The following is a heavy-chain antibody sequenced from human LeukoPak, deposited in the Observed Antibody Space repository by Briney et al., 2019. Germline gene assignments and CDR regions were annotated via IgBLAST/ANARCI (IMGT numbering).Heavy chain of an antibody. CDR2: MNPNSGNT. Sequence: ASVKVSCKASGYTFTSYDINWVRQATGQGLEWVGWMNPNSGNTGCAQKFQGRVTMTRNTSISTAYMELSSLRSEDTAVYYCARGPRGSSGWYLTFGPWGQGTLVTVSS. CDR1: GYTFTSYD. CDR3: ARGPRGSSGWYLTFGP. J-gene: IGHJ5*02. D-gene: IGHD6-19*01. V-gene: IGHV1-8*01.